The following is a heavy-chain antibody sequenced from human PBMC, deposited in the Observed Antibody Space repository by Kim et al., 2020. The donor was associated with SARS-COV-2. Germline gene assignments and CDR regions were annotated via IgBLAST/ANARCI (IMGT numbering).Heavy chain of an antibody. CDR3: ARDGFWSGYIDY. Sequence: YYVDSVKGRFTISRDNSKNTLYLQMNSLRAEDTAVYYCARDGFWSGYIDYWGQGTLVTVSS. J-gene: IGHJ4*02. D-gene: IGHD3-3*01. V-gene: IGHV3-30*01.